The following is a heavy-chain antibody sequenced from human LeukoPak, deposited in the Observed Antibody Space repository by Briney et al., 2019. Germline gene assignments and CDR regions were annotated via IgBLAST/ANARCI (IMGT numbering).Heavy chain of an antibody. V-gene: IGHV4-59*01. CDR2: IYYSGST. CDR1: GGSISSYY. J-gene: IGHJ4*02. Sequence: SETLSLTCTVSGGSISSYYWSWIRQPPGKGLEWIGYIYYSGSTNYNPSLKSRVTISVDTSKNQFSLKLSSVTAADTAVYYCARVRKQLVSGYFDYWGQGTLVTVSS. CDR3: ARVRKQLVSGYFDY. D-gene: IGHD6-6*01.